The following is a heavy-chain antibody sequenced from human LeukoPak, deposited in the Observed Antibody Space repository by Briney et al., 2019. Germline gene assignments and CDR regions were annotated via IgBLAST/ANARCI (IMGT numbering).Heavy chain of an antibody. D-gene: IGHD6-13*01. V-gene: IGHV3-30*04. CDR2: ISYDGSRT. J-gene: IGHJ4*02. CDR3: ATAPLYSSSWYFRGYFDD. Sequence: GGSLRLSCTASGFTFSNFAMHWGRQAPGTGLEWVAVISYDGSRTDYTVSVDGRFTISRDNSKNTLYLQMNSLRTEDTAVYYCATAPLYSSSWYFRGYFDDWGQGTLVTVSS. CDR1: GFTFSNFA.